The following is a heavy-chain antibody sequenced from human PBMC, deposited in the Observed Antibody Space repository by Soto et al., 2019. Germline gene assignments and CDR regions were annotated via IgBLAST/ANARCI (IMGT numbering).Heavy chain of an antibody. D-gene: IGHD2-2*01. Sequence: PGGSLRLSCAASGFTFSSYWMHWVRQAPGKGLVWVSRINSDGSSTSYADSVKGRFTTSRDNAKNTLYLQMNSLRAEDTAVYYCARAARGYCSSTSCPYYYYYGMDVWGQGTTVTVSS. CDR2: INSDGSST. CDR1: GFTFSSYW. J-gene: IGHJ6*02. V-gene: IGHV3-74*01. CDR3: ARAARGYCSSTSCPYYYYYGMDV.